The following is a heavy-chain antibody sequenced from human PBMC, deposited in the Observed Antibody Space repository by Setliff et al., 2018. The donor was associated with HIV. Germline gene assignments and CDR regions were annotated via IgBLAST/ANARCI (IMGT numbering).Heavy chain of an antibody. CDR1: GYTFTNYY. CDR3: ARSQITYRNFDH. V-gene: IGHV1-46*01. D-gene: IGHD1-20*01. CDR2: INPSGGST. J-gene: IGHJ4*02. Sequence: GASVKVSCKASGYTFTNYYMHWVRQAPGRGLEWMGIINPSGGSTSYAQKFQGRVTMTSDTSTSTVYMELSSLRSEDTAVYYCARSQITYRNFDHWGQGTQVTVSS.